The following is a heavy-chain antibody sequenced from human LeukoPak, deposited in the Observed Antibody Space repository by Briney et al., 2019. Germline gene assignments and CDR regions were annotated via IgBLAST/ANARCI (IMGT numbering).Heavy chain of an antibody. CDR2: ISGSGGST. J-gene: IGHJ4*02. CDR1: GFTFSSYA. Sequence: GGSLRLSCAASGFTFSSYAMSWVRQAPGKGLEWVSAISGSGGSTYYADSVKGRFTISRDNSENTLYLQMNSLRAEDTAVYYCAKAYSSSWYLKNFDYWGQGTLVTVSS. D-gene: IGHD6-13*01. V-gene: IGHV3-23*01. CDR3: AKAYSSSWYLKNFDY.